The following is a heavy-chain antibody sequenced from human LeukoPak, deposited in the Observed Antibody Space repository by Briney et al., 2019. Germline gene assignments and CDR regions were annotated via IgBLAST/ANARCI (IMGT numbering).Heavy chain of an antibody. Sequence: GGSLRLSCAASGFTFSGYGMHWVRQFPGKGLEWVAFIRNDGSNKYYADSVKGRFTISRDNSKNTLYLQMNSLRIEDTAIYYCARWWTAWGQGTLVTVSS. D-gene: IGHD2-15*01. CDR1: GFTFSGYG. V-gene: IGHV3-30*02. CDR3: ARWWTA. J-gene: IGHJ5*02. CDR2: IRNDGSNK.